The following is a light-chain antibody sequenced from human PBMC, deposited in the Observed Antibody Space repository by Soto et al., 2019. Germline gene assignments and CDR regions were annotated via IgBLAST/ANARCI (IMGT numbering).Light chain of an antibody. J-gene: IGKJ2*01. Sequence: DVQMTQSPSTLSASVGDRVTIACRTSQDIGNFLAWYQHKPGKAPKLLIYDASTLQTGVPSRFRASGFGTEFTLTISGLQADDIATYYCQQLDDFSHATFGQGTKVEIK. V-gene: IGKV1-5*01. CDR2: DAS. CDR3: QQLDDFSHAT. CDR1: QDIGNF.